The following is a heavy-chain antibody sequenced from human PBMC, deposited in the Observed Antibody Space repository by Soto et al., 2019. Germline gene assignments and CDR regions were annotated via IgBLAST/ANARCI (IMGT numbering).Heavy chain of an antibody. CDR3: ARDQAYYDFWSGYESPYGMDV. CDR2: IWYDGSNK. V-gene: IGHV3-33*01. CDR1: GFTFSSYG. Sequence: PGGSLRLSCAASGFTFSSYGMHWVRQAPGKGLEWVAVIWYDGSNKYYADSVKGRFTISRDNSKNTLYLQMNSLRAEDTAVYYCARDQAYYDFWSGYESPYGMDVWGQGTTVTVSS. J-gene: IGHJ6*02. D-gene: IGHD3-3*01.